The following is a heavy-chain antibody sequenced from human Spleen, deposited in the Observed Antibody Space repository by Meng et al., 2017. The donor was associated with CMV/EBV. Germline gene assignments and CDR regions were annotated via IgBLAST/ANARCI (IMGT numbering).Heavy chain of an antibody. CDR2: VSAENGDT. D-gene: IGHD4-17*01. Sequence: KTSGYNFHIFGITWVRQVPGQGLEWVGWVSAENGDTDYGQKFQGRVIVTADTFTDTAYMEMRSLRSDDSGMYYCARAGAAVTTHFDFWGQGTLVTVSS. V-gene: IGHV1-18*01. CDR3: ARAGAAVTTHFDF. CDR1: GYNFHIFG. J-gene: IGHJ4*02.